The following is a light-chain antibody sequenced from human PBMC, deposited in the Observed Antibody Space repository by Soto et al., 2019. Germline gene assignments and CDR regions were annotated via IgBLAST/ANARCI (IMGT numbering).Light chain of an antibody. J-gene: IGLJ3*02. CDR1: SSNIGSYS. CDR2: SSN. CDR3: AAWDDSVSGWV. V-gene: IGLV1-44*01. Sequence: QSVLTQPASVSGSPGQRVTVSCSGSSSNIGSYSVNWYQQLPGTAAKLLIYSSNQRPSGVPDRVSGSRSGTLASLAIDGLQSADEADYYCAAWDDSVSGWVFGGGTQMTV.